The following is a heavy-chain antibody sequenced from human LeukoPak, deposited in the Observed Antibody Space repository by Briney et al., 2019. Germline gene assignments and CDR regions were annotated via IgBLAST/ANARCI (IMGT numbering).Heavy chain of an antibody. V-gene: IGHV3-21*01. J-gene: IGHJ3*02. D-gene: IGHD5-24*01. CDR2: ISGSSYYI. CDR3: AKGYNWRWLPDPELAFDI. Sequence: PGGSLRLSCAASGFTFSSYTINWVRQAPGKGSEWVSSISGSSYYIYYADSVRGRFTISRDNAKNSVYLQMNSLRAEDTAVYYCAKGYNWRWLPDPELAFDIWGQGTMVTVSS. CDR1: GFTFSSYT.